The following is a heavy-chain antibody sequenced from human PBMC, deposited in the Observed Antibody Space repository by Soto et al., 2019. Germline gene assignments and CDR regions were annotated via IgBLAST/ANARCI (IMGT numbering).Heavy chain of an antibody. V-gene: IGHV3-33*01. J-gene: IGHJ6*02. Sequence: QVQLVESGGGVVQPGRSLRLSCAASGFTFSSYGMHWVRQAPGKGLEWVAVIWYDGSNKYYADSVKGRFTISRDNSKNTLDLQRNSLRAEDTAVYYCARDNWNDPNGRDVWGQGTTVTVSS. D-gene: IGHD1-20*01. CDR3: ARDNWNDPNGRDV. CDR2: IWYDGSNK. CDR1: GFTFSSYG.